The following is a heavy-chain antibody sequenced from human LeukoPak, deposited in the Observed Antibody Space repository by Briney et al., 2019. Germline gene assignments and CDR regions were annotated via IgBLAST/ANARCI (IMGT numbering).Heavy chain of an antibody. Sequence: PGGSLRLSCAASGFTFSSYAMSWVRQAPGKGLEWVSAISGSGGSTYYADSVKGRFTISRDNSKNTLYPQMNSLRAEDTAVYYCAKTYYYDSSGYIFDHWGQGTLVTVSS. D-gene: IGHD3-22*01. CDR3: AKTYYYDSSGYIFDH. V-gene: IGHV3-23*01. CDR2: ISGSGGST. CDR1: GFTFSSYA. J-gene: IGHJ4*02.